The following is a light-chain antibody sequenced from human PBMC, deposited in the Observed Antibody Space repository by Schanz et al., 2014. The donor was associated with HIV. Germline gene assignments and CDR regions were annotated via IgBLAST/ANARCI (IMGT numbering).Light chain of an antibody. J-gene: IGLJ3*02. CDR2: DTT. V-gene: IGLV7-46*01. CDR3: LLSFRGVRV. Sequence: QAVVTQEPSLTVSPGGTVTLTCGSTTGSVTSHHYPYWFQQKPGQAPRTLIYDTTRKHSWTPARFSGSLLGGKAALTLSGAQPEDEADYYCLLSFRGVRVFGGGTKLTVL. CDR1: TGSVTSHHY.